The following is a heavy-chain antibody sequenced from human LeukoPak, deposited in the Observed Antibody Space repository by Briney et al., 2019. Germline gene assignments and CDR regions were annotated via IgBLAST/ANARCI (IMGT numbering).Heavy chain of an antibody. CDR2: ISSSGSTI. CDR3: ARSYSSGCPHY. D-gene: IGHD6-19*01. J-gene: IGHJ4*02. Sequence: GGSLRLSCAASGFTFSDYYMSWIRQAPGKGLEWVSYISSSGSTIYYADSVKGRFTISRDNSKNTLYLQMNSLRAEDTAVYYCARSYSSGCPHYWGQGTLVTVSS. V-gene: IGHV3-11*01. CDR1: GFTFSDYY.